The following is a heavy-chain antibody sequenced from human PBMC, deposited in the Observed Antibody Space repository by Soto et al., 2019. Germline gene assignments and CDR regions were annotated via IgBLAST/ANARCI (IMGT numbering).Heavy chain of an antibody. Sequence: ASVKVSCKASGYGFTIYGISWVRQAPGQGLEWMGWISPYSGNTRYPENLQGRVTMTTDTSTSTAYMELRSLRSDDTAVYYCAGEMWTRRGPQDFLDGWGKGALVTVSS. CDR1: GYGFTIYG. D-gene: IGHD2-21*01. V-gene: IGHV1-18*01. CDR2: ISPYSGNT. CDR3: AGEMWTRRGPQDFLDG. J-gene: IGHJ4*02.